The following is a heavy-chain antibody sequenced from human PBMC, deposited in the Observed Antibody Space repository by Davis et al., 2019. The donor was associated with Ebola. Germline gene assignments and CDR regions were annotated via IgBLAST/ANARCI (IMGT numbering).Heavy chain of an antibody. Sequence: SETLFLTCAVYGGSFSGYYWSWIRQPPGKGLEWIGEINHSGSTDYNPSLKSRVTISVDTSKNQFSLKLSSVTAADTAVYYCARGPTVYGMDVWGQGTTVTVSS. CDR3: ARGPTVYGMDV. J-gene: IGHJ6*02. D-gene: IGHD4-17*01. V-gene: IGHV4-34*01. CDR1: GGSFSGYY. CDR2: INHSGST.